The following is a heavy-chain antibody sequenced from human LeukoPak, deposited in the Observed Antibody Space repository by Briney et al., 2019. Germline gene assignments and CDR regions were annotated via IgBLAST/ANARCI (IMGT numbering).Heavy chain of an antibody. Sequence: TSETLSLTCTVSGGSISSYYWNWIRQPAGKGLEWIGHIYTSGSTNYNSSLKSRVTMSVDTSKNQFSVKLNSVIAADTAMYYCARGVYLGNGYYLGYWGQGTLVTVSS. CDR3: ARGVYLGNGYYLGY. CDR1: GGSISSYY. J-gene: IGHJ4*02. D-gene: IGHD2-8*01. V-gene: IGHV4-4*07. CDR2: IYTSGST.